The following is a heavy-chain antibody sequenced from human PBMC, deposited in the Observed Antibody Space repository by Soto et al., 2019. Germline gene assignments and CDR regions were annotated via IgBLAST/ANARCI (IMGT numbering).Heavy chain of an antibody. Sequence: PGGSLRLSCAASGFTFSSYGMHWVRQAPGKGLEWVAVIWYDGSNKYYADSVKGRFTISRDNSKNTLYLQMNSLRAEDTAVYYCASFGRSSSSWYAAPRLDDYWGQGTLVTVSS. CDR1: GFTFSSYG. CDR3: ASFGRSSSSWYAAPRLDDY. J-gene: IGHJ4*02. V-gene: IGHV3-33*01. D-gene: IGHD6-13*01. CDR2: IWYDGSNK.